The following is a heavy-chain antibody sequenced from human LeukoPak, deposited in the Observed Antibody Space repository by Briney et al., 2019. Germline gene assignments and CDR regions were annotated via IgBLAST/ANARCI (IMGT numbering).Heavy chain of an antibody. CDR3: ARYSSSPGAFDI. V-gene: IGHV4-30-2*01. CDR1: GVSISSGGYS. J-gene: IGHJ3*02. Sequence: PSQTLSLTCAVSGVSISSGGYSWSWIRQPPGKGLEWIGYIYHSGSTYYNPSLKSRVTISVDRSKNQFSLKLSSVTAADTAVYYCARYSSSPGAFDIWGQGTMVTVSS. D-gene: IGHD6-6*01. CDR2: IYHSGST.